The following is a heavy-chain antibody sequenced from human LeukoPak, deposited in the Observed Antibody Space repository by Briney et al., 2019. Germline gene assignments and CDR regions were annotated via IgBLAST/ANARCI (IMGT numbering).Heavy chain of an antibody. CDR2: IYSGAST. V-gene: IGHV3-66*01. J-gene: IGHJ4*02. CDR3: ARNFLLRYLDY. Sequence: GGSLRLSCAASGFTVSNNYMSWVRQAPGQGLEWVSVIYSGASTYYADSVKGRFTISRDNSKNTLYLQMNSLRAEDTAIYYCARNFLLRYLDYWGQGTLVTVSS. D-gene: IGHD3-9*01. CDR1: GFTVSNNY.